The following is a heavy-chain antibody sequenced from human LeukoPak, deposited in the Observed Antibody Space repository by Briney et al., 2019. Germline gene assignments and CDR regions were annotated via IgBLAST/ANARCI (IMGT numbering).Heavy chain of an antibody. CDR2: IYHSGST. V-gene: IGHV4-4*02. CDR3: AREPPIVGYGMDV. Sequence: PSETLSLTCAVSGGSISSSNWWSWVRQPPGKGLEWIGEIYHSGSTNYNPSLKSRVTISVDKSKNQLSLKLSSVTAADTAVYYCAREPPIVGYGMDVWGKGTTVTVSS. D-gene: IGHD2-15*01. CDR1: GGSISSSNW. J-gene: IGHJ6*04.